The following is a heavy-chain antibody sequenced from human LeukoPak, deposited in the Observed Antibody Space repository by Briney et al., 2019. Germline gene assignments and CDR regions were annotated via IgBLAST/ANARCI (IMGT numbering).Heavy chain of an antibody. CDR1: GGSISSYY. Sequence: ASETLSLTCTVSGGSISSYYWGWIRQPPGKGLEWIGYIYYSGSTNYNPSLKSRVTISVDTSKNQFSLRLTSVTAADTAVYFCARKVGAATDPLDYWGQGTLVTVSS. V-gene: IGHV4-59*08. J-gene: IGHJ4*02. CDR3: ARKVGAATDPLDY. CDR2: IYYSGST. D-gene: IGHD6-13*01.